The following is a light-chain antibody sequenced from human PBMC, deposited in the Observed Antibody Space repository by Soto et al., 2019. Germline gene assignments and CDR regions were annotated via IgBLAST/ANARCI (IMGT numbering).Light chain of an antibody. J-gene: IGKJ5*01. CDR3: QHYKNWPPIT. Sequence: EVILTQSPATLSLSPGERATLSCRASQSVDRSLAWYQEKPGQAPRLLIYGASHRATGIPARFSGSGSGTDFTLNIDSVEADAFAVYYCQHYKNWPPITFGQGTRLDIK. CDR2: GAS. V-gene: IGKV3-11*01. CDR1: QSVDRS.